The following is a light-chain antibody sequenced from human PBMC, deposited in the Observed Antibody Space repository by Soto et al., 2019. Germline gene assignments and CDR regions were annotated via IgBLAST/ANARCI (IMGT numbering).Light chain of an antibody. V-gene: IGLV2-14*01. CDR3: SSYTISIGYV. J-gene: IGLJ1*01. Sequence: QSVLTQPASVSGSPGQSITISYTGTSSDVGAYNYVSWYQQYPGKAPKLVVYDVSNRPSGVSNRFSGSKSGNTASLTISGLQTEDVADYHCSSYTISIGYVFGTAPKVTVL. CDR1: SSDVGAYNY. CDR2: DVS.